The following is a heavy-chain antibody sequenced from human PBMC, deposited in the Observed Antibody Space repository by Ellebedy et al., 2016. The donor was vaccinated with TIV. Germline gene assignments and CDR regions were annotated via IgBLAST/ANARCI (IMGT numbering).Heavy chain of an antibody. D-gene: IGHD3-16*02. CDR2: INHSGST. V-gene: IGHV4-34*01. J-gene: IGHJ4*02. Sequence: SWVRQAPGKGLEWIGEINHSGSTNYNPSLKSRVTISVDTSKNQFSLKLSSVTAADTAVYYCARSSGGVIVIYPFDYWGQGTLVTVSS. CDR3: ARSSGGVIVIYPFDY.